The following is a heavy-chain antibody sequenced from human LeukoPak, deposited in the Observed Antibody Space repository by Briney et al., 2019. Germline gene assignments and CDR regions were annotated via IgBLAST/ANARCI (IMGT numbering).Heavy chain of an antibody. V-gene: IGHV4-59*01. Sequence: SETLSLTCTVSGDSISSYYWSWIRQPPGKGREWIGYIYYSGSTNYNPSLKSRVTISVDTSKNQYSLKLSSVTAADAAVYYCARADDFWTAFDYWGQGTLVTVSS. D-gene: IGHD3-3*01. CDR2: IYYSGST. CDR1: GDSISSYY. J-gene: IGHJ4*02. CDR3: ARADDFWTAFDY.